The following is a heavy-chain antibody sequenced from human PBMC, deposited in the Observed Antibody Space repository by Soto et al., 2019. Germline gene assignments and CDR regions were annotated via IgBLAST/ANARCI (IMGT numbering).Heavy chain of an antibody. CDR1: GGTFSNYG. D-gene: IGHD3-22*01. Sequence: QVQLVQSGAEVKKPGSSVKVSCKASGGTFSNYGISWVRQAPGQGPEWLGGIIPLFGTANYAQRFQGRVKITADESTSTAYMELSSLRSEDTAVYYCARPRSYYYDSSAERAFDIWGQGTMVTVSS. CDR3: ARPRSYYYDSSAERAFDI. CDR2: IIPLFGTA. J-gene: IGHJ3*02. V-gene: IGHV1-69*01.